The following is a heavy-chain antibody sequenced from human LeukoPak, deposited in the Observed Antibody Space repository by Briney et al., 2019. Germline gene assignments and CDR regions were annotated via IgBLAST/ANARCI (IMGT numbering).Heavy chain of an antibody. CDR2: ISDSGGST. CDR3: AIEVGSFDS. D-gene: IGHD1-26*01. J-gene: IGHJ4*02. Sequence: PGGSLRLSCVVSGFIFSNYAMTWVRQAPGKGLEWVSVISDSGGSTNYADSVKGRFIISRDNSRDTLYLQMNSLRAEDTAVYYCAIEVGSFDSWGQGTLVTVSS. CDR1: GFIFSNYA. V-gene: IGHV3-23*01.